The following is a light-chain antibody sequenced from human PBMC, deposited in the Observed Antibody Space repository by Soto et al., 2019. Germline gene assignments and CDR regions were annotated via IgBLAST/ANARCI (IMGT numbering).Light chain of an antibody. CDR3: QQYDNPALT. J-gene: IGKJ4*01. Sequence: DIQMTQSPSSLSASVGDRVTITCQASQDISNYLNWYQQKPGKAPKLLIYDASNLETGVPSRFSGSGSGTDFTFTIRSLQPEDIATYYFQQYDNPALTFGGWTKVEIK. CDR1: QDISNY. CDR2: DAS. V-gene: IGKV1-33*01.